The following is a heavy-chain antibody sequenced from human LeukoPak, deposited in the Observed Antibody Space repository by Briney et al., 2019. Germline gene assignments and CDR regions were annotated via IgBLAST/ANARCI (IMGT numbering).Heavy chain of an antibody. V-gene: IGHV3-7*03. CDR3: ARSSYSSLFSV. D-gene: IGHD6-6*01. Sequence: GGSLRLSCAVSGFTFSGFWMSWSRQAPGKGLEWVASINSDGSEGYYADVVKGRFTISRDNAKNSLYLQINSLRAEDTAVYYCARSSYSSLFSVWGQGTMVTVSS. CDR1: GFTFSGFW. CDR2: INSDGSEG. J-gene: IGHJ3*01.